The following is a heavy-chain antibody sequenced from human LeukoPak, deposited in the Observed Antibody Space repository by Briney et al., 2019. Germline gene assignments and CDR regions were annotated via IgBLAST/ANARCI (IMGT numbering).Heavy chain of an antibody. CDR2: MNPNSGNT. J-gene: IGHJ4*02. CDR3: ARGRPTPYYDFWSGSWSASDY. V-gene: IGHV1-8*02. CDR1: GYTFTSYG. Sequence: ASVKVSCKASGYTFTSYGISWVRQAPGQGLEWMGWMNPNSGNTGYAQRFQGRVTMARNTSISTAYMELSSLRSEDTAVYYCARGRPTPYYDFWSGSWSASDYWGQGTLVTVSS. D-gene: IGHD3-3*01.